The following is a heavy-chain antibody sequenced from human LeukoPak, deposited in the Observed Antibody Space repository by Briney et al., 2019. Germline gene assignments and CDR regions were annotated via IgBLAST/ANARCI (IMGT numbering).Heavy chain of an antibody. CDR3: ASRGESYPLYYHHYMDV. V-gene: IGHV1-69*13. CDR2: IIPIFGTA. D-gene: IGHD1-26*01. Sequence: SVKVSCKASGGTFSSYAISWVRQAPGQGLEWMGGIIPIFGTANYAQKFQGRVTITADESTSTAYMELSSLRSEDTAVYYCASRGESYPLYYHHYMDVWGKGTTVTISS. J-gene: IGHJ6*03. CDR1: GGTFSSYA.